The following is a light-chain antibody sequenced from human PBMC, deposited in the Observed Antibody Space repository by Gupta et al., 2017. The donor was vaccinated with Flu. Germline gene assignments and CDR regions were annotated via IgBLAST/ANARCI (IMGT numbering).Light chain of an antibody. Sequence: PAPLSLSPGERATLSCRASQSVANYLAWYQQKPGQAPRLLISDTSVRATAIPARFSGSGSGTDFTLTINSLQPEDFAVYYCQQRMSWPITFGQGTRLEIK. CDR1: QSVANY. CDR2: DTS. CDR3: QQRMSWPIT. J-gene: IGKJ5*01. V-gene: IGKV3-11*01.